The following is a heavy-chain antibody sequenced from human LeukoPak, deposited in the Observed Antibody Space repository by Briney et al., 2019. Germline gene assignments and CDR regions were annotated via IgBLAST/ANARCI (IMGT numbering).Heavy chain of an antibody. D-gene: IGHD6-13*01. Sequence: GGSLRLSCAVSGFTFSSYWMSWVRQAPGKGLEWVALISYDGSNKYYADSVKGRLTISRDNPKNTLYLQMNSLRAEDTAVYYCASLRSSSWYDHFDYWGQGTLVTVSS. CDR2: ISYDGSNK. CDR1: GFTFSSYW. J-gene: IGHJ4*02. CDR3: ASLRSSSWYDHFDY. V-gene: IGHV3-30*03.